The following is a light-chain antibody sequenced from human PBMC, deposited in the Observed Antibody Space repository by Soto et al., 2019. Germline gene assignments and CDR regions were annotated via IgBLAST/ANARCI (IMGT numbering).Light chain of an antibody. CDR1: QSISSI. V-gene: IGKV3-11*01. J-gene: IGKJ4*01. CDR2: DAS. CDR3: QQSRNWPLT. Sequence: EIVLTQSPATLSLSPGERATLSCRASQSISSILAWYQQKPGQAPRLLIYDASNRATGIPLRFSGSGSGTDITLTISSLEPEDFAVYYCQQSRNWPLTFGGGTKVEIK.